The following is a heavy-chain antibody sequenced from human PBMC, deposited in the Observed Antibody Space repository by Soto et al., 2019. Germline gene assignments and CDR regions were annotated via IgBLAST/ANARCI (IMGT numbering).Heavy chain of an antibody. V-gene: IGHV3-21*01. CDR2: ISSSGTFK. D-gene: IGHD2-15*01. Sequence: GGSLRLSCAASGFIFAGNIRNWVRQVPGKVLHWLSSISSSGTFKSYGDSVKGRFTISRDNAKNSLFIQMNNLRGEDTGLYYCARDPPHGGTSSWAEDSWGKGTLVTVSS. CDR1: GFIFAGNI. CDR3: ARDPPHGGTSSWAEDS. J-gene: IGHJ4*02.